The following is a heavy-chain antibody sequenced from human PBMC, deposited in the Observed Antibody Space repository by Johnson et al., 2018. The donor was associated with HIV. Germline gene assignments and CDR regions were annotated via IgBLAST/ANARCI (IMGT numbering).Heavy chain of an antibody. V-gene: IGHV3-20*04. CDR3: ARDTYSSDACYI. J-gene: IGHJ3*02. Sequence: EVQLVESGGGSIKPGGSLRLSCAASGFTFDDYGMSWVRQAPGKGLEWVSGIHWNGGSTGYAASVKGRFTISRDNAKNSLYLQMNSLRAEDTALYYCARDTYSSDACYIWGQGTMVTVSS. CDR2: IHWNGGST. CDR1: GFTFDDYG. D-gene: IGHD4-11*01.